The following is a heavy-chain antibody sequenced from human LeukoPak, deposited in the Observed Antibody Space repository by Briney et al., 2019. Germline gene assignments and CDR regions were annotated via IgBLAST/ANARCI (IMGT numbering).Heavy chain of an antibody. CDR2: IYDNGGP. CDR3: ARHPRYFCSNTPEGDL. Sequence: SETLSLTCTVSGDSFGDSYWSWLRQPPGQGLEWIGNIYDNGGPSYNPSLASRVSISIATSKTHVSLDLRSATAADTAVYYCARHPRYFCSNTPEGDLWGRGALVTVSS. J-gene: IGHJ2*01. D-gene: IGHD3-9*01. V-gene: IGHV4-59*08. CDR1: GDSFGDSY.